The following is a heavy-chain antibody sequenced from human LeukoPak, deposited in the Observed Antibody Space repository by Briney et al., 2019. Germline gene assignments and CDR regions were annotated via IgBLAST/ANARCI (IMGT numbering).Heavy chain of an antibody. Sequence: PSQTLSLTCTVSGGSLSSGSYYWSWIRQPAGKGLEWIGRIYTSGSTNYNPSLKSRVTISVDTSKNQFSLKLSSVTAADTAVYYCARVPYDFWSGYYGAFDIWGQGTMVTGSS. CDR1: GGSLSSGSYY. V-gene: IGHV4-61*02. CDR3: ARVPYDFWSGYYGAFDI. J-gene: IGHJ3*02. CDR2: IYTSGST. D-gene: IGHD3-3*01.